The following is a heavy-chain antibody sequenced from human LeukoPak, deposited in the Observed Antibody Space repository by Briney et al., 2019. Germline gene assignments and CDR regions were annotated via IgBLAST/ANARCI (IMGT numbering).Heavy chain of an antibody. Sequence: GGSLRLSCAASGFTFSTYSMNWVRQAPGKGLEWVSSISSGSSYIYYADSVKGRFTISRDNAKNSLYLQMNSLRDDDTAVYYCVRGVGVSRFNYLDSWGQGTLVIVSS. D-gene: IGHD6-13*01. J-gene: IGHJ4*02. CDR2: ISSGSSYI. V-gene: IGHV3-21*01. CDR1: GFTFSTYS. CDR3: VRGVGVSRFNYLDS.